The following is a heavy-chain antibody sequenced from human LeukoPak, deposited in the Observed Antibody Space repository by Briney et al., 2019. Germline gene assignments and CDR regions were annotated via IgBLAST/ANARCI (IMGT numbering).Heavy chain of an antibody. Sequence: SQTLSLTCAISGDSVSSNSAAWNWIRQSPSRGLEWLGRTYYRSKWYIDYAVSVKSRITINPDTSKNQFSLQLNSVTPEGTAVYYCAREIAVAGTRRGAFDIWGQETMVTVSS. V-gene: IGHV6-1*01. J-gene: IGHJ3*02. CDR1: GDSVSSNSAA. D-gene: IGHD6-19*01. CDR2: TYYRSKWYI. CDR3: AREIAVAGTRRGAFDI.